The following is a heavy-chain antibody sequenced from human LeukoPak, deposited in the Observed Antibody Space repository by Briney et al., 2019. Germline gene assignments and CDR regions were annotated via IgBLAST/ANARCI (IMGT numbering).Heavy chain of an antibody. Sequence: AGGSLRLACAASGFTLSNYDMHWVRQATGKGLEWVSAIGTTGDTYYPGSVKGRFTISRENARNSLYLQMNSLRAGDTAVYYCARDRGAGILGNWGQGTLVTVSS. CDR1: GFTLSNYD. V-gene: IGHV3-13*04. D-gene: IGHD3-10*01. J-gene: IGHJ4*02. CDR3: ARDRGAGILGN. CDR2: IGTTGDT.